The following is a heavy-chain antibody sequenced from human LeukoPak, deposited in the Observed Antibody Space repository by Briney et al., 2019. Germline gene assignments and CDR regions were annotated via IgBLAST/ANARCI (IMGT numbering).Heavy chain of an antibody. J-gene: IGHJ6*03. CDR1: GGSFSGYY. CDR3: ASGYYYMDV. Sequence: RTSETLSLTCAVYGGSFSGYYWSWIRQPPGKGLEWIGEINHSGSTNYNPSLKSRVTISVDTSKNQFSLKLSSVTAADTAVYYCASGYYYMDVWGKGTTVTVSS. V-gene: IGHV4-34*01. CDR2: INHSGST.